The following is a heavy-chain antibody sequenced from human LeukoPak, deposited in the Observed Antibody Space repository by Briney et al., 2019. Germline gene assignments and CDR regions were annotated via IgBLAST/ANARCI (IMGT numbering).Heavy chain of an antibody. D-gene: IGHD6-19*01. CDR2: IRGSGGGT. Sequence: GGSLRLSCAASGFTFNSYAMSWVRQAPGKGLEWVSTIRGSGGGTYYADSVKGRFTISRDNSKNTLYLQMNSLRDEDTALYYCAKAGIGVVGYFDYWGQGTLVTVSS. J-gene: IGHJ4*02. V-gene: IGHV3-23*01. CDR3: AKAGIGVVGYFDY. CDR1: GFTFNSYA.